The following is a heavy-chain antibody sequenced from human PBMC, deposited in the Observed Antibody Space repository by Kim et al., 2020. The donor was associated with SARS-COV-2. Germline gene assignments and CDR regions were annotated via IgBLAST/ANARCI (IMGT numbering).Heavy chain of an antibody. CDR3: ARIAVAGHAGFDP. CDR1: GYTFTGYY. V-gene: IGHV1-2*06. J-gene: IGHJ5*02. Sequence: ASVKVSCKASGYTFTGYYMHWVRQAPGQGLEWMGRINPNSGGTNYAQKFQGGVTMTRDTSISTAYMELSRLRSDDTAVYYCARIAVAGHAGFDPWGQGTLVTVSS. D-gene: IGHD6-19*01. CDR2: INPNSGGT.